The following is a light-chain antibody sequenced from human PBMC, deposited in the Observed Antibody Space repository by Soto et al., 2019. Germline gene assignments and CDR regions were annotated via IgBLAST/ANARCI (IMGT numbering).Light chain of an antibody. Sequence: DIQMTQSPSSLSASLGDRVTITCRASQVIRNDLAWYQQKPGQAPKRLIFGASTLESGVPSRFSGSGSGTEFSLIIASLRPEDFATYFCLQHHDYPWTFGQGTNVEIK. J-gene: IGKJ1*01. CDR3: LQHHDYPWT. CDR2: GAS. V-gene: IGKV1-17*01. CDR1: QVIRND.